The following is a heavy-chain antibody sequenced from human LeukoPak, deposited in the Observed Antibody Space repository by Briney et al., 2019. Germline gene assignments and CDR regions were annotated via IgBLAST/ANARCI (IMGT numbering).Heavy chain of an antibody. J-gene: IGHJ3*02. CDR3: ARYIVSYPHDAFDI. D-gene: IGHD1-26*01. CDR2: IYYSGST. CDR1: GGSISSYY. Sequence: MPSETLSLTCTVSGGSISSYYWSWIRQPPGKGLEWIGYIYYSGSTSYNPSLKSRVTISVDTSKKQFSLKLSSVTAADTAFYYCARYIVSYPHDAFDIWGQGTMVTVSS. V-gene: IGHV4-59*01.